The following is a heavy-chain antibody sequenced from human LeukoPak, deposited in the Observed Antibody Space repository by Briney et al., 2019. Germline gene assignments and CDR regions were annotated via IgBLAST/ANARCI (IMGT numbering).Heavy chain of an antibody. CDR3: ARDHCSSTSCYAEVDYYGMDV. Sequence: ASVKVSCKASGGTFSSYAISWVRQASGQGLEWMGGIIPIFGTANYAQKFQGRVTITADESTSTAYMELSSLRSEDTAVYYRARDHCSSTSCYAEVDYYGMDVWGQGTTVTVSS. D-gene: IGHD2-2*01. CDR1: GGTFSSYA. V-gene: IGHV1-69*01. J-gene: IGHJ6*02. CDR2: IIPIFGTA.